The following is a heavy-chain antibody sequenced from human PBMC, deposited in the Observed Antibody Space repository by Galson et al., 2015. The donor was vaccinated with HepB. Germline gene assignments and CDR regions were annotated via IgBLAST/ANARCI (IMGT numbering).Heavy chain of an antibody. CDR3: ARGPNYDFWSGYRDYYYYYGMDV. D-gene: IGHD3-3*01. J-gene: IGHJ6*02. CDR1: GYTFTSYG. V-gene: IGHV1-18*01. CDR2: ISAYNGNT. Sequence: SVKVSCKASGYTFTSYGISWVRQAPGQGLEWMGWISAYNGNTNYAQKLQGRVTMTTDTSTSTAYMELRSLRSDDTAVYYCARGPNYDFWSGYRDYYYYYGMDVWGQGTTVTVSS.